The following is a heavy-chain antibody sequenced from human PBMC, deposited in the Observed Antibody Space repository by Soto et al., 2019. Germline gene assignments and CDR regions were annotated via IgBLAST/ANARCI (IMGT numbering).Heavy chain of an antibody. CDR3: ARGGWYLNI. V-gene: IGHV4-59*01. D-gene: IGHD6-19*01. Sequence: SETLSLTCPVSGGSMDNMYWSWIRQAPGKGLEWIGYIHYTGTTNYSPSLKSRVTMSVDTSKKQFSLQVTSVTSADTAVYFCARGGWYLNIWGRGTLVTVSS. CDR1: GGSMDNMY. CDR2: IHYTGTT. J-gene: IGHJ4*02.